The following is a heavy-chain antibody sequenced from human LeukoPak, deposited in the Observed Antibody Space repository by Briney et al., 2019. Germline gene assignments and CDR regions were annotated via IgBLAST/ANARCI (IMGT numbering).Heavy chain of an antibody. Sequence: PSETLSLTCAVYGGSFSGYYWSWIRQPPGKGLEWIGEINHSGSTSYNPSLKSRVTISVDTSKNQFSLKLSSVTAADTAVYYCARTLSSIAARPRSSRFDPWGQGTLVTVSS. CDR3: ARTLSSIAARPRSSRFDP. CDR2: INHSGST. V-gene: IGHV4-34*01. CDR1: GGSFSGYY. D-gene: IGHD6-6*01. J-gene: IGHJ5*02.